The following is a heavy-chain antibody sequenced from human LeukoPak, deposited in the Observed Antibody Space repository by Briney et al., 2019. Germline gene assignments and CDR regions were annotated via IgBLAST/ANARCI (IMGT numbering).Heavy chain of an antibody. V-gene: IGHV3-7*05. CDR1: GFTFSSYR. J-gene: IGHJ4*02. CDR3: VTTGASGGLTYYFHY. Sequence: GGSLRLSCAASGFTFSSYRMSWVRQAPGKGLEWVANIKEDGSEKYYVDSVKGRFTISRDNAKKSLYLQMNSLRAEDTAVYYCVTTGASGGLTYYFHYWGQGTLVTVSS. D-gene: IGHD2-15*01. CDR2: IKEDGSEK.